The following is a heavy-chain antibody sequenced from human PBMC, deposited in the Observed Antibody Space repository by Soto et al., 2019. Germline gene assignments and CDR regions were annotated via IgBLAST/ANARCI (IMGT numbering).Heavy chain of an antibody. J-gene: IGHJ4*02. V-gene: IGHV4-31*03. CDR2: IYYSGST. CDR1: GGSISSGGYY. CDR3: ARGVADTAMATDY. Sequence: QVQLQESGPGLVKPSQTLSLTCTVSGGSISSGGYYWSWIRQHPGKGLEWIGYIYYSGSTYYNPSLMRGVTLPVATSKPQPSLQLGSVTAADTAVYYCARGVADTAMATDYWGQGTLVTVSS. D-gene: IGHD5-18*01.